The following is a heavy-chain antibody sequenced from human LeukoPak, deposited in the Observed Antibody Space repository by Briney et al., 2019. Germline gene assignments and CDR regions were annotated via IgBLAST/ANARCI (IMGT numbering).Heavy chain of an antibody. CDR2: IYYSGST. V-gene: IGHV4-59*01. CDR1: GDSITSSY. D-gene: IGHD2-2*01. J-gene: IGHJ3*02. Sequence: SETLSLTFTVSGDSITSSYWSWIRQPPGKGLEYIGSIYYSGSTNYNPSLKSRVTISVNTSKNQFSLKLSSVTAADTAVYYCARGRSSFNIWGQGTMVTVSS. CDR3: ARGRSSFNI.